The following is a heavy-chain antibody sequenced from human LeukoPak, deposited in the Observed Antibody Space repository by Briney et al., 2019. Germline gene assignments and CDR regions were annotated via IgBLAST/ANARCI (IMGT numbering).Heavy chain of an antibody. Sequence: ASVKVSCKASGYNFTNYAMKWVRQAPGQGLEWMGWINTDTGNPTYAQGFTGRFVFSLDTSVSTAYLQISSLKTADTAVYYCARRGRGNPATFDNWGQGTLVTVSS. J-gene: IGHJ4*02. CDR3: ARRGRGNPATFDN. CDR1: GYNFTNYA. CDR2: INTDTGNP. D-gene: IGHD5-12*01. V-gene: IGHV7-4-1*02.